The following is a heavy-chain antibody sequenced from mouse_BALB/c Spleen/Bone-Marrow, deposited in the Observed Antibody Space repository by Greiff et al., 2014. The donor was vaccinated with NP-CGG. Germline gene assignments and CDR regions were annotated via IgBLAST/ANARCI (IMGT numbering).Heavy chain of an antibody. CDR1: GYSFTGYY. D-gene: IGHD1-1*01. CDR2: ISCYNGAT. Sequence: LVKTGASVKISYKASGYSFTGYYIHWVKQSHGKSLEWIGYISCYNGATSYNQKFKGKATFTVDTSSSTAYMQFNSLTSEDSAVYYCARGGYVSTFYFDYWGQGTTLTVSS. J-gene: IGHJ2*01. V-gene: IGHV1S34*01. CDR3: ARGGYVSTFYFDY.